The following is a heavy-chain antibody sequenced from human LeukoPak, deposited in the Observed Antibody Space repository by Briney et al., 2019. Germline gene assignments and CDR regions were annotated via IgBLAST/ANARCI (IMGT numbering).Heavy chain of an antibody. CDR1: GGTFSSYA. D-gene: IGHD1-26*01. J-gene: IGHJ4*02. Sequence: GASVKVSCKASGGTFSSYAISWVRQAPGQGLEWMGRIIPIFGTANYAQKFQGRVTITTDESTSTAYMELSSLRSEDTAVYYCARDGEMGATRYWRQGTLVTVSS. V-gene: IGHV1-69*05. CDR3: ARDGEMGATRY. CDR2: IIPIFGTA.